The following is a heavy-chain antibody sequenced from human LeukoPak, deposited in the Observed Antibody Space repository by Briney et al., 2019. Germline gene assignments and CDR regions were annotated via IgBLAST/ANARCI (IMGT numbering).Heavy chain of an antibody. D-gene: IGHD2-15*01. CDR3: ARGALASVSGWFDP. CDR2: IYYSGST. V-gene: IGHV4-39*07. J-gene: IGHJ5*02. CDR1: GGSISSSSYY. Sequence: PSETLSLTCTVSGGSISSSSYYWGWIRQPPGKGLEWIGSIYYSGSTYYNPSLKSRVTISVDTSKIQFSLKLSSVTAADTAVYYCARGALASVSGWFDPWGQGTLVTVSS.